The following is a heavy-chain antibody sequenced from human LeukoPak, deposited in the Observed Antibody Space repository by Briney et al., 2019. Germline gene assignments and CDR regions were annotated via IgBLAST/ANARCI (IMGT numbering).Heavy chain of an antibody. CDR1: GYTFTSYY. D-gene: IGHD3-16*02. Sequence: GASVKVSCKASGYTFTSYYMHWVRQAPGQGLEWMGIINPSGGSTSYAQKFQGRVTMTRDTSTSTVYMELSSLRSEDTAVYYCARVREWGDYVWGSYRPHGEGNDNNDYWGQGTLVTVSS. CDR2: INPSGGST. J-gene: IGHJ4*02. CDR3: ARVREWGDYVWGSYRPHGEGNDNNDY. V-gene: IGHV1-46*01.